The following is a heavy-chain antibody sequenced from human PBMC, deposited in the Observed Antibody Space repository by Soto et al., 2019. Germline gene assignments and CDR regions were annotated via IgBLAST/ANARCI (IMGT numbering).Heavy chain of an antibody. V-gene: IGHV3-21*01. J-gene: IGHJ6*03. CDR2: ISSSSSYI. CDR1: GFTFSSYS. CDR3: VREGGDYYYFWSGYLARGYYYYYMDV. Sequence: ESGGGLVKPGGSLRLSCAASGFTFSSYSMNWVRQAPGKGLEWVSSISSSSSYIYYADSVKGRFTISRDNAKNSLYLQMNSLRAEDTAVYYCVREGGDYYYFWSGYLARGYYYYYMDVWGKGTTVTVSS. D-gene: IGHD3-3*01.